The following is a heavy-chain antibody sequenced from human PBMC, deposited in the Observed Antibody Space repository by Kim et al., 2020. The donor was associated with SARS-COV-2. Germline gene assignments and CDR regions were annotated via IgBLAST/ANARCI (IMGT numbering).Heavy chain of an antibody. J-gene: IGHJ5*02. CDR3: ARDRGIVGATTGWFDP. Sequence: GGSLRLSCAASGFTFSSYAMHWVRQAPGKGLEWVAVISYDGSNKYYADSVKGRFTISRDNSKNTLYLQMNSLRAEDTAVYYCARDRGIVGATTGWFDPWGQGTLVTVSS. D-gene: IGHD1-26*01. CDR1: GFTFSSYA. CDR2: ISYDGSNK. V-gene: IGHV3-30-3*01.